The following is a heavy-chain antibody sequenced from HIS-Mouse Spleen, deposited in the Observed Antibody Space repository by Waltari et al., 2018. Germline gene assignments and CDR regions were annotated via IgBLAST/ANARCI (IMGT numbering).Heavy chain of an antibody. Sequence: QLQLQESGPGLVKPSETLSLTCTVSGGSISSSSYYWGWIRQPPGKGLEWIGRIYYSGTTSYIPSLMSRVPISVDTSKNHFSLKLSTVTAEDTAVYYCARDGYSGYGHDAFDIWGQGTMVTVSS. V-gene: IGHV4-39*07. CDR1: GGSISSSSYY. CDR2: IYYSGTT. D-gene: IGHD5-12*01. CDR3: ARDGYSGYGHDAFDI. J-gene: IGHJ3*02.